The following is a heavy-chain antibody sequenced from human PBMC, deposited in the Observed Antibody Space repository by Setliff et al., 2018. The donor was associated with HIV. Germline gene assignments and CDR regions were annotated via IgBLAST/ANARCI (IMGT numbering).Heavy chain of an antibody. CDR2: IGGTGGDI. Sequence: GGSLRLSCAASGFSFRGYSMNWVRQAPGKGLEWISSIGGTGGDIYYADSVKGRFTISRDNAKNSLYLQMNSLRAEDTAVYFCARDFADAVVGVASFFDSWGQGTLVTVSS. CDR1: GFSFRGYS. V-gene: IGHV3-21*01. J-gene: IGHJ4*02. CDR3: ARDFADAVVGVASFFDS. D-gene: IGHD3-3*01.